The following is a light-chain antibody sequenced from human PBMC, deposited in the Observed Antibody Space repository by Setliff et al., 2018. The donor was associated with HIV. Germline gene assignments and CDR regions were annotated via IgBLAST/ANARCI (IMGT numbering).Light chain of an antibody. Sequence: QSALAQPASVSGSPGQSITISCTGTSGDVGSYNFVSWYQQHPGKAPKLILHEVSKWPSGVSNHFSGSKSGNTASLTISGLQTEDEAEYYCCSYASSGSLVFGTGTKVTVL. J-gene: IGLJ1*01. V-gene: IGLV2-23*02. CDR2: EVS. CDR3: CSYASSGSLV. CDR1: SGDVGSYNF.